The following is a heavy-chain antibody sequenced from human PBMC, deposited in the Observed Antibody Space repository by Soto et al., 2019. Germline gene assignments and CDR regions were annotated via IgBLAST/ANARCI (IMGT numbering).Heavy chain of an antibody. J-gene: IGHJ4*02. CDR2: ISWDSGII. Sequence: EVQLVESGGGLVQPGRSLRLSCAASGFTFDDYGMHWVRQAPGKGLEWVSAISWDSGIIDYADSVKGRFTISRDNAKRSQYLQSNSLRAEDTALYYCAKAGMVPQNKWRNYFDSWGQGTLVTVSS. V-gene: IGHV3-9*01. CDR3: AKAGMVPQNKWRNYFDS. D-gene: IGHD2-8*01. CDR1: GFTFDDYG.